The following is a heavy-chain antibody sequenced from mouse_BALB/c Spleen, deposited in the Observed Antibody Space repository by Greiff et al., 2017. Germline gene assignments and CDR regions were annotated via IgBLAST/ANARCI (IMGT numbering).Heavy chain of an antibody. CDR3: ARYGYGAY. CDR2: IYPGDGDT. V-gene: IGHV1-80*01. Sequence: VQLQESGAELVRPGSSVKISCKASGYAFSSYWMNWVKQRPGQGLEWIGQIYPGDGDTNYNGKFKGKATLTADKSSSTAYMQLSSLTSEDSAVYFCARYGYGAYWGQGTLVTVSA. D-gene: IGHD2-2*01. J-gene: IGHJ3*01. CDR1: GYAFSSYW.